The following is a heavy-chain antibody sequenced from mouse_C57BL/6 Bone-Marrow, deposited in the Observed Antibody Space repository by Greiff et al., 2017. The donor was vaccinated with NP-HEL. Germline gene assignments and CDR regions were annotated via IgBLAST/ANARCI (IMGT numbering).Heavy chain of an antibody. CDR3: ARWGGYDGSLYYFDY. J-gene: IGHJ2*01. V-gene: IGHV1-55*01. CDR2: IYPGSGST. Sequence: QVQLQQPGAELVKPGASVKMSCKASGYTFTSYWITWVKQRPGQGLEWIGDIYPGSGSTNYNEKFKSKATLTVDTSSSTAYIQLSSLTSEASAVYYCARWGGYDGSLYYFDYWGQGTTLTVSS. CDR1: GYTFTSYW. D-gene: IGHD1-1*01.